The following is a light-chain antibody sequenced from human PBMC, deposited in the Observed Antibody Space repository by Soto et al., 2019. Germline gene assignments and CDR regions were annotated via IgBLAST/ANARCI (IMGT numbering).Light chain of an antibody. CDR3: QQSYSTPQT. CDR1: QSISSY. CDR2: DAS. Sequence: DIQMTQSPSSLSASVGDRVTITCRASQSISSYLNWYQQKPGKAPKLLIYDASSLQSGVPSRFSGSGSGTDVTLPISSRLPKDYATYYCQQSYSTPQTFGQGTKVEIK. J-gene: IGKJ1*01. V-gene: IGKV1-39*01.